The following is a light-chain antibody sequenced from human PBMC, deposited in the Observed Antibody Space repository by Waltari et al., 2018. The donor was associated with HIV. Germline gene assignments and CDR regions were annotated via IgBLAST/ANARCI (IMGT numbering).Light chain of an antibody. CDR2: EVT. J-gene: IGLJ3*02. CDR3: YSYRSSNTRV. Sequence: HSALTQPASVSGSPGQSISISCTGTSSDVGSYNYVSWYQQHLGQAPKLMIYEVTYRPSGVSNRFSGSKSGNTASLTISGLQAEDEADYYCYSYRSSNTRVFGGGTKVTVL. CDR1: SSDVGSYNY. V-gene: IGLV2-14*01.